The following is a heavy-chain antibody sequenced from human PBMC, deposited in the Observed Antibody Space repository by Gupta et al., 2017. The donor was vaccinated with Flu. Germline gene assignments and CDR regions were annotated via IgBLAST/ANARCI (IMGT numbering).Heavy chain of an antibody. CDR1: GGSLGSYY. CDR2: IYFTGNT. V-gene: IGHV4-59*01. J-gene: IGHJ6*02. Sequence: GGSLGSYYWSWIRQPPGKAPEWIGNIYFTGNTKYNSSLESRVSISVDTSKNQFSLKLSSVTAADTAVYYCARFVGYSYSDYYGLDGGGQGTTVTVSS. CDR3: ARFVGYSYSDYYGLDG. D-gene: IGHD5-18*01.